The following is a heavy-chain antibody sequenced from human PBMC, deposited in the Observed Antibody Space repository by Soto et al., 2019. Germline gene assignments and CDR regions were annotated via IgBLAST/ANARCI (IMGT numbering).Heavy chain of an antibody. D-gene: IGHD4-17*01. CDR2: ISGSGATI. CDR3: ARLTVTTSDDAFDI. Sequence: EVQLLESGGGLVQPGGSLRLSCAASGFTFSSYAMSWVRQAPGKGLEWVSVISGSGATIYYADSVKGRFTISTDNSKNTLYLQMNSLRAEDTAVYYCARLTVTTSDDAFDIWGQGTMVTVSS. CDR1: GFTFSSYA. J-gene: IGHJ3*02. V-gene: IGHV3-23*01.